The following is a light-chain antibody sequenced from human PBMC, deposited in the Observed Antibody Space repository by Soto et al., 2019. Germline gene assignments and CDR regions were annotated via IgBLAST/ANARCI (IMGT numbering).Light chain of an antibody. CDR2: DVS. Sequence: QSALTQPRSVSGSPGQSVTISCTGTSSDVGSYNYVSWYQQHPGKAPKVIIYDVSKRPSGVPDRFSGSKSGNTASLTISGLQADDEADYYCCSYAGRYSLVVFGGGTKLTVL. CDR1: SSDVGSYNY. V-gene: IGLV2-11*01. CDR3: CSYAGRYSLVV. J-gene: IGLJ2*01.